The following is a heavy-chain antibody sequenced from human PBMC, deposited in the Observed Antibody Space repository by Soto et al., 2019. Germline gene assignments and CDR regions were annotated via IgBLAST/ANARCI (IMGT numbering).Heavy chain of an antibody. V-gene: IGHV4-59*01. J-gene: IGHJ6*02. CDR2: IYYRGST. D-gene: IGHD6-13*01. Sequence: ASETLSLTCTVCGGSISGYYWSWLRQPPGKGLEYIGYIYYRGSTNYNPSLKSRVNMSVDTSRNLFSLTVNSVTAADTAVYYCARQQLLPYYYALDVWGQGTTVTVSS. CDR1: GGSISGYY. CDR3: ARQQLLPYYYALDV.